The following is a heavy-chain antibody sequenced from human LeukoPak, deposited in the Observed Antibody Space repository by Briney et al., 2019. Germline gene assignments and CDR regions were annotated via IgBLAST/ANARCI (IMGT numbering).Heavy chain of an antibody. CDR1: GYSISSANY. CDR3: ARGGDFWSGRNWFDP. J-gene: IGHJ5*02. CDR2: INHSGST. Sequence: PSETLSLTCTVSGYSISSANYWGWIRQPPGKGLEWIGEINHSGSTNYNPSLKSRVTISVDTSKNQFSLKLSSVTAADTAVYYCARGGDFWSGRNWFDPWGQGTLVTVSS. D-gene: IGHD3-3*01. V-gene: IGHV4-38-2*02.